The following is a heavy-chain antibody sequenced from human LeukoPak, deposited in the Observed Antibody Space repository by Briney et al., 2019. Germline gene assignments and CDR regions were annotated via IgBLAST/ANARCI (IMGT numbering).Heavy chain of an antibody. CDR3: AREDSSIWYLDYYYYYMDV. V-gene: IGHV4-61*02. Sequence: SQTLSLTCTVSGGSISSGSYYWSWIRQPAGKGLEWIGRIYTSGSTNYNPSLKSRVTISVDTSKNQFSLKLSSVTAADTAVYYCAREDSSIWYLDYYYYYMDVWGKGTTVTVSS. J-gene: IGHJ6*03. CDR1: GGSISSGSYY. CDR2: IYTSGST. D-gene: IGHD6-13*01.